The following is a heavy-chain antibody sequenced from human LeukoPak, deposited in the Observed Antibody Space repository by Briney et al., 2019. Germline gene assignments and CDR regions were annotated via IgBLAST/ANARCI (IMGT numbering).Heavy chain of an antibody. CDR1: GYSISSGYY. Sequence: SETLSLTCTVSGYSISSGYYWGWIRQPPGKGLEWIGSIYHSGSTYYNPSLKSRVTISVDTSKNQFSLKLSSVTAADTAVYYCARGRLWFGELYGAFDIWGQGTMVTVSS. CDR3: ARGRLWFGELYGAFDI. D-gene: IGHD3-10*01. V-gene: IGHV4-38-2*02. J-gene: IGHJ3*02. CDR2: IYHSGST.